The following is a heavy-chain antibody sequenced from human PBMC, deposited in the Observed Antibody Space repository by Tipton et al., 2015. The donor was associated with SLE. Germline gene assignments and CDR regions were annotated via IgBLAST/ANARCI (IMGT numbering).Heavy chain of an antibody. Sequence: TLSLTCKVSGISISTHYWSWIRQPPGKGLEWIGQMHNSGDSTYNPSLKSRVTMSVDTSKNQFSLKLSSVTAADTAVYYCARGLGYCSGGSCYSFDYWGQGTLVTVSS. D-gene: IGHD2-15*01. CDR1: GISISTHY. CDR3: ARGLGYCSGGSCYSFDY. J-gene: IGHJ4*02. V-gene: IGHV4-59*11. CDR2: MHNSGDS.